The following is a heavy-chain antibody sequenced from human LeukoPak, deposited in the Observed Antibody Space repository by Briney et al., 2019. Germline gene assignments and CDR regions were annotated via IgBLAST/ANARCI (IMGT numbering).Heavy chain of an antibody. D-gene: IGHD3-3*01. CDR1: GFTFSSYE. V-gene: IGHV3-48*03. CDR3: ARALARSFDY. Sequence: GGSLRLSCAASGFTFSSYEMNWVRQAPGKGLEGVSYISSSGSTIYYADSVKGRFTISRDNAKNSLYLQMNSLRAEDTAVYYCARALARSFDYWGQGTLVTVSS. J-gene: IGHJ4*02. CDR2: ISSSGSTI.